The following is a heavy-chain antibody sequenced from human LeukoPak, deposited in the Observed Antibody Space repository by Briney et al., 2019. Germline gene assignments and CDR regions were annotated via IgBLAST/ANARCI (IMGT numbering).Heavy chain of an antibody. J-gene: IGHJ3*02. D-gene: IGHD4-11*01. CDR2: ISSSSSYI. CDR3: ARGSSTVSGAFDI. CDR1: GFTFSSYS. V-gene: IGHV3-21*01. Sequence: GGSLRLSCAASGFTFSSYSMNWVRQAPGKGLEWVSSISSSSSYIYYADSVKGRFTISRDNAKNSLHLQMNSLRAEDTAVYYCARGSSTVSGAFDIWGQGTMVTVSS.